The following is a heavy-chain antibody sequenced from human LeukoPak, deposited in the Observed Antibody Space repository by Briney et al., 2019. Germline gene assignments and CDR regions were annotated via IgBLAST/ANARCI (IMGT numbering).Heavy chain of an antibody. V-gene: IGHV3-33*01. Sequence: GGSLRLSCAVSGFNFSDYGFHWVRQAPGKGLEWVAVTRFDGSIKQYADSVKGQFTISRDDSKNTLYLQMNSLKSEDTAVYYCARWGGTRQYYFDYWGRGTLVTVSS. CDR1: GFNFSDYG. CDR3: ARWGGTRQYYFDY. CDR2: TRFDGSIK. J-gene: IGHJ4*02. D-gene: IGHD1-1*01.